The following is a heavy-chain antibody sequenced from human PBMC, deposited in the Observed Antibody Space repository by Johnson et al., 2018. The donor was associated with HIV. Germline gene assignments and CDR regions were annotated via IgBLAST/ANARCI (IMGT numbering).Heavy chain of an antibody. J-gene: IGHJ3*02. D-gene: IGHD1-1*01. CDR1: GFTFSSYA. V-gene: IGHV3-23*04. Sequence: VQLVESGGGLVQPGGSLRLSCAASGFTFSSYAMSWVRQAPGKGLEWVSAISGSGGSTYYADSVKGRFTIARDNSKNTLYLQLNSLRAEDTAVYYCARSTGARAAFDIWGQGTMVTVSS. CDR2: ISGSGGST. CDR3: ARSTGARAAFDI.